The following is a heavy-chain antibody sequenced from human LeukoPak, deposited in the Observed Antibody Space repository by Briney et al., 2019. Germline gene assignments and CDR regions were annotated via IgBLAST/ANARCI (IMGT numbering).Heavy chain of an antibody. V-gene: IGHV3-23*01. CDR3: ATETCSNTNCRPGDY. CDR2: ISVSGAST. J-gene: IGHJ4*02. Sequence: PGGSLRLSCVASGFXFINYAMTWVRQAPGKGLEWVSTISVSGASTYYADSVKGRFTISRDKSSNMLYLQMNSLRAEDTAVYFCATETCSNTNCRPGDYWGQGTLVTVSS. D-gene: IGHD2-2*01. CDR1: GFXFINYA.